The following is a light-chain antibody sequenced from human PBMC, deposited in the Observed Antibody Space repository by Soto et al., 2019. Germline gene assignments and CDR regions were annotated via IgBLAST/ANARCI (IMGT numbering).Light chain of an antibody. J-gene: IGKJ5*01. Sequence: EIVLTQSPGTLSLSPGERATLSCRASQSVNSRYLAWYQQKPGQAPRLLSNGASSRATGIPDRFSGSGSGTDFTLTISRLEPEDFAVYYCQQYGSSPLTFGQGTRLEIK. CDR2: GAS. CDR1: QSVNSRY. CDR3: QQYGSSPLT. V-gene: IGKV3-20*01.